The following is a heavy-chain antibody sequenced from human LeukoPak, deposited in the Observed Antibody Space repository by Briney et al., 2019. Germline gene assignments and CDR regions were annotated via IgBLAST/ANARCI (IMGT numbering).Heavy chain of an antibody. CDR3: ARQARITMVRGSHYYMDV. Sequence: PSGTLSLTCAVSGGSISSRNWWSWVRQPPGKGLAWIGEINHSGSTNYNPSLKSRVTISVDTSKNQFSLKLSSVTAADTAVYYCARQARITMVRGSHYYMDVWGKGTTVTISS. V-gene: IGHV4-4*02. CDR2: INHSGST. D-gene: IGHD3-10*01. CDR1: GGSISSRNW. J-gene: IGHJ6*03.